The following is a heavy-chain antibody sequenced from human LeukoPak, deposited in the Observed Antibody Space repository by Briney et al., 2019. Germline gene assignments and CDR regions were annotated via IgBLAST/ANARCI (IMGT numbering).Heavy chain of an antibody. Sequence: GGSLRLSCAASGFTFSNYWMSWVRQAPGKGLEWVANINQGGSAKYHVDSVKGRFTISRDNAKNSLYLQMNSLRAEDTAVYYCARSPYSGYDLAYWRQGTLVTVSS. CDR3: ARSPYSGYDLAY. D-gene: IGHD5-12*01. V-gene: IGHV3-7*01. J-gene: IGHJ4*02. CDR1: GFTFSNYW. CDR2: INQGGSAK.